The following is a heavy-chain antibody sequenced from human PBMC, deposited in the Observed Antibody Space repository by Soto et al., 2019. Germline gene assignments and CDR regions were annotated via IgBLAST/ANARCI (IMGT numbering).Heavy chain of an antibody. Sequence: GGSTSVSSPAAGGLLSSYGMHGVLQAPGKGLEWVAHIWYDGSNKYYGDSLKGRVTISRDNSKSTLFLQIHSLTAEDTAVYYCPRDSDTVAAIGWGQGPRVTVSA. V-gene: IGHV3-33*01. CDR1: GGLLSSYG. CDR3: PRDSDTVAAIG. CDR2: IWYDGSNK. J-gene: IGHJ4*02. D-gene: IGHD6-19*01.